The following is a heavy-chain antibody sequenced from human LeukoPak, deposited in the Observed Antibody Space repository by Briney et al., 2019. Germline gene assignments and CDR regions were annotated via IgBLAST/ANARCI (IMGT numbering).Heavy chain of an antibody. CDR2: ISSNGGST. V-gene: IGHV3-64*01. D-gene: IGHD2-2*01. J-gene: IGHJ3*02. CDR3: ARSPFIVVVPAPPVDI. Sequence: GGSLRLSCAASGFTFSSYAMHWVRQAPGKGLEYVSAISSNGGSTYYANSVKGRFTISRDSSKNTLYLQMGSLRAEDMAVYYCARSPFIVVVPAPPVDIWGQGTMVTVSS. CDR1: GFTFSSYA.